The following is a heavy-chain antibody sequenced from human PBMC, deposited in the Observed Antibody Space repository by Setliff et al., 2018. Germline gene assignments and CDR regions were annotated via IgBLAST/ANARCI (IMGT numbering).Heavy chain of an antibody. D-gene: IGHD6-25*01. Sequence: PSETLSLTCTVSGGSISSFYWGWIRQPPGKGLEWIGRIYNSGTTNYNPSLKSRVTISADTSNNSFSLNLFSVTAADTAVYYCVGRDFSGGDSWGHGTLVTVSS. J-gene: IGHJ5*01. CDR3: VGRDFSGGDS. V-gene: IGHV4-4*08. CDR2: IYNSGTT. CDR1: GGSISSFY.